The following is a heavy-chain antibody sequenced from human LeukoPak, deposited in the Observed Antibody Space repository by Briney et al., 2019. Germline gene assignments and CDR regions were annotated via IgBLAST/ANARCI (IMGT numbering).Heavy chain of an antibody. J-gene: IGHJ5*02. CDR3: AKDEYCGGDSCYSLPNNWFDP. V-gene: IGHV3-23*01. Sequence: PGGSLRLSSAASGFTFSSYGMSWVRQAPGKGLEWVSTISGTGDITYYADSVKGRFTISRDNSKNTLSLQMNSLRAEDTAVYYCAKDEYCGGDSCYSLPNNWFDPWGQGTLVTVSS. D-gene: IGHD2-15*01. CDR1: GFTFSSYG. CDR2: ISGTGDIT.